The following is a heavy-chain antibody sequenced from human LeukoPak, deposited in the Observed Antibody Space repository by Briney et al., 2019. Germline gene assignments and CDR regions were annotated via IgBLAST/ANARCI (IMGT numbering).Heavy chain of an antibody. J-gene: IGHJ4*02. CDR1: GFTVSSNY. V-gene: IGHV3-53*01. CDR3: ARGGGFESLGGDYFDY. D-gene: IGHD3-16*01. CDR2: IYSGGST. Sequence: GGSLRLSCAASGFTVSSNYMSWVRQAPGKGLEWVSVIYSGGSTYYADSVKGRFTISRDNSKNTLYLQMNSLRAEDTAVYYCARGGGFESLGGDYFDYWGQGTLVTVSS.